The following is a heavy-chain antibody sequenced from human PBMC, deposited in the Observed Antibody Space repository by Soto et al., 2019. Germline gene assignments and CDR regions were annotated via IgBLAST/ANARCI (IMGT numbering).Heavy chain of an antibody. Sequence: QVQLVQSGAEVKKPGSSVKVSCKVSGGTFSSHSINWVRQAPGQGPEWMGGIIPIFGTENYAQKFQGRVTITADESTSTAYMELSSLTSEDWALYYCSTSVYCSTTRCYYYYGLDVWGQGTTVIVSS. CDR1: GGTFSSHS. V-gene: IGHV1-69*01. D-gene: IGHD2-2*01. CDR2: IIPIFGTE. J-gene: IGHJ6*02. CDR3: STSVYCSTTRCYYYYGLDV.